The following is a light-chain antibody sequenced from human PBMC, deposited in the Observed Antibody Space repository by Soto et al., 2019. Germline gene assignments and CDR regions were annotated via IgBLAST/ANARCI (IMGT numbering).Light chain of an antibody. V-gene: IGLV1-47*01. J-gene: IGLJ2*01. CDR1: SSNIGSNY. CDR3: AAWDDSLSVVV. CDR2: RNN. Sequence: QSVLTQPPSASGTPGQRVTISCSGSSSNIGSNYVYWYQQLPGTAPKLLMYRNNQRPSGVPDRFSGSKSDTSASLAISGLRSEDEADYYCAAWDDSLSVVVFGGGTKVTVL.